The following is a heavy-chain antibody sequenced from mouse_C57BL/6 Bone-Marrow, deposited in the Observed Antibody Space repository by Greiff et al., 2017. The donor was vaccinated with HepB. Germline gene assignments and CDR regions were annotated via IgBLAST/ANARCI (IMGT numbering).Heavy chain of an antibody. CDR1: GYSITSGYY. CDR3: ARARDDFTLYWYFDV. Sequence: EVQLVESGPGLVKPSQSLSLTCSVPGYSITSGYYWNWIRQFPGNKLEWMGYISYDGSNNYNPSLKNRISITRDTSKNQFFLKLNSVTTEDTATYYCARARDDFTLYWYFDVWGTGTTVTVSS. V-gene: IGHV3-6*01. D-gene: IGHD2-4*01. J-gene: IGHJ1*03. CDR2: ISYDGSN.